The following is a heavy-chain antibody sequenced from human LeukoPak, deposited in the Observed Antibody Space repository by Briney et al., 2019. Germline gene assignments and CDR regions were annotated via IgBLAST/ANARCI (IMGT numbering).Heavy chain of an antibody. Sequence: GGSLRLSCAAFGFTFSSYWMSWVRQAPGKGLEWVSSISSSSSYIYYADSVKGRFTISRDNAKNSLYLQMNSLRAEDTAVYYCARQRGYSYGFGYWGQGTLVTVSP. D-gene: IGHD5-18*01. CDR1: GFTFSSYW. CDR2: ISSSSSYI. J-gene: IGHJ4*02. V-gene: IGHV3-21*01. CDR3: ARQRGYSYGFGY.